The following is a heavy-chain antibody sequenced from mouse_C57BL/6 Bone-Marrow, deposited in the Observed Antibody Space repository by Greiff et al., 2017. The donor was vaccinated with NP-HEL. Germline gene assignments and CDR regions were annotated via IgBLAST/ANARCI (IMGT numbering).Heavy chain of an antibody. J-gene: IGHJ4*01. V-gene: IGHV1-52*01. CDR1: GYTFTSYW. CDR2: IDPSDSET. Sequence: QVQLQQPGAELVRPGSSVKLSCKASGYTFTSYWMHWVKQRPIQGLEWIGNIDPSDSETHYNQKFKDKATLTVDKSSSTAYMQLSSLTSEDSAVYYCARDYYGSSSPYAMDYWGQGTSVTVSS. D-gene: IGHD1-1*01. CDR3: ARDYYGSSSPYAMDY.